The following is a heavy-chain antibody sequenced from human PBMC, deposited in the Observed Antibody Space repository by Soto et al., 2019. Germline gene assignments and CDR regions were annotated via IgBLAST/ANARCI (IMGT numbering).Heavy chain of an antibody. Sequence: TLSLTCTVSGGSISSGGYYWSWIRQHPGKGLEWIGYIYYSGSTYYNPSLKSRVTISVDTSKNQFSLKLSSVTAADTAVYYCARGPRITIFGVVTHNFDYWGQGTLVTVSS. J-gene: IGHJ4*02. CDR1: GGSISSGGYY. CDR3: ARGPRITIFGVVTHNFDY. V-gene: IGHV4-31*03. D-gene: IGHD3-3*01. CDR2: IYYSGST.